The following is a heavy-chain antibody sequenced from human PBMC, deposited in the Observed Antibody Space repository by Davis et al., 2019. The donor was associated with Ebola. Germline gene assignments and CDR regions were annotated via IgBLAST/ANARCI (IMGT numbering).Heavy chain of an antibody. V-gene: IGHV4-30-4*01. D-gene: IGHD2-2*02. Sequence: PSETLSLTCTVSGGSISSGDYYWSWIRQPPGKGLEWIGYIYYSGSTNYNPSLKSRVTISVDTSKNQFSLKLTSVTAADTAVYYCARVPGYQLLYRYFQHWGQGTLVIVSS. J-gene: IGHJ1*01. CDR3: ARVPGYQLLYRYFQH. CDR2: IYYSGST. CDR1: GGSISSGDYY.